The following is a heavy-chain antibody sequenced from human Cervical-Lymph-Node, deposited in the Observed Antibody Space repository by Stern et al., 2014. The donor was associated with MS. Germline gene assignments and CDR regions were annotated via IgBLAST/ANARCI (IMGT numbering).Heavy chain of an antibody. Sequence: EVQLVESGGGLVKPGGSLRLSCAASGFTFSDYSMNWVRQAPGKGLEWVSSISSNGTYINYADSVKGRFTISRDNAKNSLFLQMNSLRAEDTAVYYCARRGGIYYFDYWGPGTLVTVSS. J-gene: IGHJ4*02. CDR2: ISSNGTYI. V-gene: IGHV3-21*02. D-gene: IGHD3-16*01. CDR3: ARRGGIYYFDY. CDR1: GFTFSDYS.